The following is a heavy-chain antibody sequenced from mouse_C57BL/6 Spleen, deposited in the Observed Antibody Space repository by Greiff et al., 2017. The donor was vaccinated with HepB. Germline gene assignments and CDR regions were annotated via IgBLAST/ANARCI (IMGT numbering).Heavy chain of an antibody. CDR3: ARRLGQGYYFDY. D-gene: IGHD4-1*01. V-gene: IGHV1-69*01. CDR1: GYTFTSYW. Sequence: QVQLQQPGAELVMPGASVKLSCKASGYTFTSYWMHWVKQRPGQGLEWIGEIDPSDSYTNYNQKFKGKSTLTVDKSSSTAYMQLSSLTSEDSAVYYCARRLGQGYYFDYWGQGTTLTVSS. J-gene: IGHJ2*01. CDR2: IDPSDSYT.